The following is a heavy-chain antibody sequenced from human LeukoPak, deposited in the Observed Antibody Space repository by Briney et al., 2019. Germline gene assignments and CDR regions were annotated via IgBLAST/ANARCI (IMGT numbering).Heavy chain of an antibody. CDR1: GGSISSSTYY. Sequence: SETLSLTCTVSGGSISSSTYYWGWIRQPPGKGLEWIGSIYYSGSTYYNPSLKSRVTISVDTSKNQFSLKLSSVTAADTAVYYCARGLYRATYYDSSGHQLYYFDYWGQGTLVTVSS. CDR2: IYYSGST. J-gene: IGHJ4*02. D-gene: IGHD3-22*01. V-gene: IGHV4-39*07. CDR3: ARGLYRATYYDSSGHQLYYFDY.